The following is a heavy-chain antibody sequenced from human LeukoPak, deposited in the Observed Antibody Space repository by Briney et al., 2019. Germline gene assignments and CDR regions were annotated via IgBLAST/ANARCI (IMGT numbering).Heavy chain of an antibody. V-gene: IGHV3-30*01. CDR3: ARDSTYYYDSGSSGPHYFDN. J-gene: IGHJ4*02. CDR2: ISSGGTYE. Sequence: GGSLRLSCAASGFTFSNYAMHWVRQAPGKGLEWVSLISSGGTYEYYADSVKGRFTISRDNSKNTLYLQLNSLRAENTAVYYCARDSTYYYDSGSSGPHYFDNWGQGTLVTVSS. D-gene: IGHD3-10*01. CDR1: GFTFSNYA.